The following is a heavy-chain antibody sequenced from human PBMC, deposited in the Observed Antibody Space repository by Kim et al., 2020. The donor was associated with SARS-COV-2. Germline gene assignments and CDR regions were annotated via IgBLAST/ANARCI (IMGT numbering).Heavy chain of an antibody. Sequence: NNKPSLKSRVTVSVYTSKTQFSLTLNSVTVADTAVYYCARGRSRGWPTVDYWGQGTLVTVST. CDR3: ARGRSRGWPTVDY. D-gene: IGHD6-19*01. J-gene: IGHJ4*02. V-gene: IGHV4-34*01.